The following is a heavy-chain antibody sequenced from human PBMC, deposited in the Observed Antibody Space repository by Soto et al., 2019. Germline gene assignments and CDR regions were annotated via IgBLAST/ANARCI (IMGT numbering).Heavy chain of an antibody. J-gene: IGHJ3*02. D-gene: IGHD3-22*01. V-gene: IGHV4-30-2*01. CDR3: ARDNYYDSSVDAFDI. CDR2: IYHSGRT. CDR1: GGSINSGGHS. Sequence: SETLSLTCVVSGGSINSGGHSWNWIRQPPGKGLEWIGYIYHSGRTKYNPSLKSRVTISVDTSKNQFSLKLSSVTAADTAVYYCARDNYYDSSVDAFDIWGQGTMVT.